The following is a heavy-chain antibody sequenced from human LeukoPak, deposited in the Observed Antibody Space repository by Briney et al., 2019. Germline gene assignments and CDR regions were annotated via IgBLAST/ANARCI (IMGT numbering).Heavy chain of an antibody. D-gene: IGHD3-22*01. CDR2: INYDNRTI. J-gene: IGHJ2*01. Sequence: GGSLRLSCGASGLSFSDFAMNWVRQAPGKGLEWISYINYDNRTIYYADSVKGRFTISRDNAKKSVFLQVNSLRADDTAVYYCATASYYETSGFKSYWYFDIWGRGTLVTVSS. CDR1: GLSFSDFA. V-gene: IGHV3-48*01. CDR3: ATASYYETSGFKSYWYFDI.